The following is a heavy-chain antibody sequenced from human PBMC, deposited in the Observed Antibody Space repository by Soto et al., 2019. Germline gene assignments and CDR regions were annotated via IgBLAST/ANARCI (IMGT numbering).Heavy chain of an antibody. D-gene: IGHD1-7*01. CDR1: GGSISSSSYY. J-gene: IGHJ4*02. CDR2: IYYSGST. Sequence: PSETLSLTCTVSGGSISSSSYYWGWIRQPPGKGLEWIGSIYYSGSTYYNPSLKSRVTISVDTSKNQFSLKLSSVTAADTAVYYCARHIEGTTGSVDFDYWGQGTLVTVSS. V-gene: IGHV4-39*01. CDR3: ARHIEGTTGSVDFDY.